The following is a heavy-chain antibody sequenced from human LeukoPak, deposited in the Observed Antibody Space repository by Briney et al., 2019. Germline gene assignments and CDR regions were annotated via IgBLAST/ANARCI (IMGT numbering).Heavy chain of an antibody. D-gene: IGHD7-27*01. J-gene: IGHJ4*02. CDR2: ISSTYDI. Sequence: GGSLRLSCAASGFTFSTYSINWVRQAPGKGLEWVSYISSTYDIYYADSVRGRFTISRDNAENSLYLQMNSLSAEDTAMYYCARDHNWGFDYWGQGTLVTVSS. V-gene: IGHV3-48*01. CDR3: ARDHNWGFDY. CDR1: GFTFSTYS.